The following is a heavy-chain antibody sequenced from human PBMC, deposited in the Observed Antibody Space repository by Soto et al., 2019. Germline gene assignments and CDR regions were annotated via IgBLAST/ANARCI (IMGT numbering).Heavy chain of an antibody. D-gene: IGHD1-26*01. CDR2: LSAYSGDT. CDR3: ARWSAIVGGAEALDV. V-gene: IGHV1-18*01. CDR1: GYTFINYG. J-gene: IGHJ3*01. Sequence: QVQLVQSGAEVKKPGASVRVSCKTSGYTFINYGITWVRQAPGQGLEWMGWLSAYSGDTSSSEKLQDRFTMTTDTSKNTVYMDLRSLTSDDTAVYYCARWSAIVGGAEALDVWGQGTMVIVSS.